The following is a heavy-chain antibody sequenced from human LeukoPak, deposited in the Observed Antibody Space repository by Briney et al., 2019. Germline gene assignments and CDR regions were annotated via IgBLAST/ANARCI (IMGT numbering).Heavy chain of an antibody. Sequence: GGSLRLSCAASGFAFTPVWMSWVRQAPGKGLEWVANVKPDGSATNHGDSVKGRFTISRDNAKNSLFLQMNSLRVEDTAAYYCVRGGSNFFSWGQRTLVTVSS. J-gene: IGHJ4*02. CDR3: VRGGSNFFS. CDR2: VKPDGSAT. V-gene: IGHV3-7*01. CDR1: GFAFTPVW. D-gene: IGHD3-16*01.